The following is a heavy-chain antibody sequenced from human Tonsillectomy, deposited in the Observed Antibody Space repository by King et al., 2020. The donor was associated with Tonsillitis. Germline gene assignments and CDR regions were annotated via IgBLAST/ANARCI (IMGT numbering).Heavy chain of an antibody. Sequence: VQLVESGGGLVQPGGSLRLSCAASGISFSANWMHWIRQTPGKGLVWVSRITSDGNSTSYADSVKGRFTISRDNAKKMLYLQMNSLRAEDTAVYYCASDYYGSVDNWGRGPLVTVSS. CDR3: ASDYYGSVDN. D-gene: IGHD3-10*01. CDR1: GISFSANW. V-gene: IGHV3-74*01. J-gene: IGHJ4*02. CDR2: ITSDGNST.